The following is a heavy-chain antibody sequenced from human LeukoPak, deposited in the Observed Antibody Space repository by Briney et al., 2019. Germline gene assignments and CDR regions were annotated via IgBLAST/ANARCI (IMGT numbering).Heavy chain of an antibody. Sequence: PSETLSLTCTVSGYSISSGYYWGWIRQPPGKGLEWIGSIYHSGSTYYNPSLKSRVTMSVDTSKNQFSLKLSSVTAADTAVYYCASTLSYYYDSSGYLAPADAFDIWGQGTMVTVSS. D-gene: IGHD3-22*01. V-gene: IGHV4-38-2*02. CDR3: ASTLSYYYDSSGYLAPADAFDI. J-gene: IGHJ3*02. CDR1: GYSISSGYY. CDR2: IYHSGST.